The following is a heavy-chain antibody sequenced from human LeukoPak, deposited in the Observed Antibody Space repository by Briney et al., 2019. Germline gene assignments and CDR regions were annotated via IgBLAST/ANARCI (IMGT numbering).Heavy chain of an antibody. D-gene: IGHD2-2*01. V-gene: IGHV4-61*02. Sequence: SETLSLTCTVSGGSISSGNYYWSWIRQPAGKGLEWIGRIYPSGSTNYNPSLKSRVTISVDTSKNQFSLKLSSVTAADTAVYFCARDGDYCDNSSCYNRFDPWGQGTLVTVSS. CDR3: ARDGDYCDNSSCYNRFDP. CDR1: GGSISSGNYY. CDR2: IYPSGST. J-gene: IGHJ5*02.